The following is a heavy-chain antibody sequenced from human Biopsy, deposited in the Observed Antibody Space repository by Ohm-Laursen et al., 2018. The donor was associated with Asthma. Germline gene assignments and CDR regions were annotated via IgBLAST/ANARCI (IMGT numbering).Heavy chain of an antibody. Sequence: ASVKVSCKTSGYPFTDYSVHWVRQAPGQGLEWMGRIDPNSGGTNYAQKFLGRVTMTRDTSVNTAFMVLSRLRSDNTAVYYCARIKIRIGAGTDRYFDLWGRGTLVTVSS. CDR1: GYPFTDYS. V-gene: IGHV1-2*06. CDR3: ARIKIRIGAGTDRYFDL. CDR2: IDPNSGGT. D-gene: IGHD3-16*01. J-gene: IGHJ2*01.